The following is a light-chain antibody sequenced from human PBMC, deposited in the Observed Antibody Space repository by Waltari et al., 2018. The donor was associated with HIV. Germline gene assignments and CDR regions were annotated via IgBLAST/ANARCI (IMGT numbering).Light chain of an antibody. J-gene: IGLJ2*01. CDR2: DVT. CDR3: TAYTSSSTLV. CDR1: SSDIGAYNY. Sequence: QSALTQPASVSGSPGQSITISCTGTSSDIGAYNYVSWYQHHPGKAPKLIIDDVTERPSGVSNRFSGSKSGNTASLTISGLQAEDESDYYCTAYTSSSTLVFGGGTKLTVL. V-gene: IGLV2-14*03.